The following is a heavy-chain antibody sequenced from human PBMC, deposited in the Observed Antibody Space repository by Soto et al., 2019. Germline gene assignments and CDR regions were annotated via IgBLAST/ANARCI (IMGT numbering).Heavy chain of an antibody. CDR3: ARFSTLGKDYGVDV. CDR1: GGSISSYY. CDR2: IHYSGNS. J-gene: IGHJ6*02. V-gene: IGHV4-59*08. Sequence: SETLSLTCSVSGGSISSYYCSWFRQPPGKGLEWIGYIHYSGNSDYNPSLKSRVSISMDTSKNQFSLRLTSVTVADTAVYFCARFSTLGKDYGVDVWGQGTTVTVS. D-gene: IGHD3-3*02.